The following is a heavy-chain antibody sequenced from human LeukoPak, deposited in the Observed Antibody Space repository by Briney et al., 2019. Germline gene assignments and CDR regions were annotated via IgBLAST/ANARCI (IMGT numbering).Heavy chain of an antibody. Sequence: GGSLRLSCAASGFTFSSYGMSWVRQAPGKGLEWISYISTSGGTIYYADSVKGRFTISRDNAKNSLYLQMTSLRADDTAVYYCARDQKGGATKRSAVDYWGQGTLVTVSS. D-gene: IGHD5-24*01. CDR3: ARDQKGGATKRSAVDY. CDR1: GFTFSSYG. CDR2: ISTSGGTI. J-gene: IGHJ4*02. V-gene: IGHV3-48*04.